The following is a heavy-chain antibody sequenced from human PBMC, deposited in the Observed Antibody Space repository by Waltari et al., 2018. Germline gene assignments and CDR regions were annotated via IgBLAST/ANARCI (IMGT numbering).Heavy chain of an antibody. V-gene: IGHV4-39*07. J-gene: IGHJ4*02. CDR2: IYYSGRT. Sequence: QLQLQESGPGLVKPSETLSLTCTVSGGSISSSSYYWGWIRQPPGQGLEWIGSIYYSGRTYYNPSLKSRVTISVDTSKNQVSLKLSSVTAADTAVYYCARDPLATYYFDYWGQGTLVTVSS. CDR1: GGSISSSSYY. CDR3: ARDPLATYYFDY. D-gene: IGHD6-6*01.